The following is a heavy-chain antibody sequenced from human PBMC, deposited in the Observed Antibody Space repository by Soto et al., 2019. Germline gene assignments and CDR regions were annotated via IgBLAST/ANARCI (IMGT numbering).Heavy chain of an antibody. Sequence: QLQLQESGPGLVKPSETLSLTCTVSGGSISSSSYYWGWSRQPPGKGLEWIGSIYYSGSTYYNPSLKSRVTISVDTSKNQFSLKLSSVTAADTAVYYCARFPRLGYSDYWGQGTLVTVSS. V-gene: IGHV4-39*01. CDR1: GGSISSSSYY. CDR3: ARFPRLGYSDY. CDR2: IYYSGST. D-gene: IGHD6-6*01. J-gene: IGHJ4*02.